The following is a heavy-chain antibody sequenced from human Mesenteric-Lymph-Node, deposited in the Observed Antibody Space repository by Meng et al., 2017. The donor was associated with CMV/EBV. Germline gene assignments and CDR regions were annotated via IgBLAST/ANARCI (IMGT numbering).Heavy chain of an antibody. Sequence: GSLRLSCAVYGGSFSGYYWSWIRQPPGKGLEWIGEINHSGSTNYNPSLKSRVTISVDTSKNQFSLKLTSVTAADTAVYYCVRVPPIQAGNTNWFDPWGQGTLVTVSS. V-gene: IGHV4-34*01. J-gene: IGHJ5*02. CDR1: GGSFSGYY. CDR2: INHSGST. CDR3: VRVPPIQAGNTNWFDP. D-gene: IGHD1-7*01.